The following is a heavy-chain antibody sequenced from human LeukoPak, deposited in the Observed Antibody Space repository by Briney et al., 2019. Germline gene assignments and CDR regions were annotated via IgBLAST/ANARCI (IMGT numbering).Heavy chain of an antibody. D-gene: IGHD4-11*01. Sequence: SGGSLRLSCTASGFTFSSYAMNWVRQAPGKGLEWVSGIGAGGTFTYYADSVKGRFTISRDNSRNTLYLQMNSLRADDTAVYYFAKYPDYTTYGYYFDDWGQGTLVTVSS. V-gene: IGHV3-23*01. CDR1: GFTFSSYA. CDR2: IGAGGTFT. J-gene: IGHJ4*02. CDR3: AKYPDYTTYGYYFDD.